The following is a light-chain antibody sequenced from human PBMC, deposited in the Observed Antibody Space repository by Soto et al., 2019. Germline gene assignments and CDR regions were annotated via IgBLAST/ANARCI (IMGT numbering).Light chain of an antibody. CDR1: SSDVGGYKY. J-gene: IGLJ1*01. CDR2: EVS. V-gene: IGLV2-14*01. CDR3: SSYTSSTTQV. Sequence: QSVLTQPASVSGSPGQSSTISCTGTSSDVGGYKYVSWYQRHPGKAPKLMIFEVSDRPSGVSHRFSGSKSGNTASLTISGLQAEDEADYYCSSYTSSTTQVFGTGTKVTVL.